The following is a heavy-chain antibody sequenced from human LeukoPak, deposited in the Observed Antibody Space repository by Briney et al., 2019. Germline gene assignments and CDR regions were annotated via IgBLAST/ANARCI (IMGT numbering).Heavy chain of an antibody. CDR1: GYSFTSYW. D-gene: IGHD6-19*01. J-gene: IGHJ4*02. V-gene: IGHV5-51*01. Sequence: GESLKLSCKGSGYSFTSYWIGWVRQMPGKGLEWMGIIYPGDSDTRYSPSFQGQVTISSDKSISTAYLQWSSLKASDTAMYYCARQAYSSGPYHFDYWGQGTLVTVSS. CDR3: ARQAYSSGPYHFDY. CDR2: IYPGDSDT.